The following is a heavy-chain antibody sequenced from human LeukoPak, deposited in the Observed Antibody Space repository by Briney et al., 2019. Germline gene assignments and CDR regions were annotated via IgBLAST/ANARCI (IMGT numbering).Heavy chain of an antibody. Sequence: SETLSLTCTGSVDSITSSSYYWAWIRQPPGRGLEWIGSIFYSGNTYYNPSLKSRVTMSVDTSKNQFSLELSSVTAADTAVYYCARHTGQGSYFIDYWGQGALVIVSS. D-gene: IGHD1-26*01. V-gene: IGHV4-39*01. CDR1: VDSITSSSYY. CDR3: ARHTGQGSYFIDY. J-gene: IGHJ4*02. CDR2: IFYSGNT.